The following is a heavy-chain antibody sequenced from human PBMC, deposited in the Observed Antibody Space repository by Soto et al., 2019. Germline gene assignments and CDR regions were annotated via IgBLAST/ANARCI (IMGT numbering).Heavy chain of an antibody. V-gene: IGHV3-11*01. D-gene: IGHD3-10*01. CDR2: INSGGSNI. CDR3: SRDIRGAN. CDR1: GFTITDHY. Sequence: QVQLVESGGGLVKPGGSLRLSCTASGFTITDHYMTWIRQAPGKGLEWVSYINSGGSNIYYADSVRGRFTISRDNAKNSVYLQMSSLRAEDTAIYYCSRDIRGANWGQGTLVIVSS. J-gene: IGHJ4*02.